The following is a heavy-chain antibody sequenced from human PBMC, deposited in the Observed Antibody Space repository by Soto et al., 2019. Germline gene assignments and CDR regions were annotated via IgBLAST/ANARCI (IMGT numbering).Heavy chain of an antibody. CDR2: ISGSGGST. J-gene: IGHJ6*02. V-gene: IGHV3-23*01. CDR1: GFTFSSSA. Sequence: LRLSCSASGFTFSSSAMNWVRQAPGKGLEWVSAISGSGGSTYYADSVKGRFTISRDNSKATLYLQMDSLRAEDTAIYYCAKGGGDSLRYGMDVWGQGTTVTVSS. D-gene: IGHD2-21*02. CDR3: AKGGGDSLRYGMDV.